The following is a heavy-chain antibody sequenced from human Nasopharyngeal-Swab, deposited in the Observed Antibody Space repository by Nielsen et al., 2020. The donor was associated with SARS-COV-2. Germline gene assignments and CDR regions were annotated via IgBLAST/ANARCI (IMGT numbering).Heavy chain of an antibody. CDR1: GFTFSSYG. D-gene: IGHD3-3*02. Sequence: GGSLRLSCAASGFTFSSYGMHSVRQAPGKGLEWVAVISYDGSNKYYADSVKGRFTISRDNSKNTLYLQMNSLRAEDTAVYYCAKVPSPKSHLDYWGQGTLVTVSS. CDR3: AKVPSPKSHLDY. CDR2: ISYDGSNK. J-gene: IGHJ4*02. V-gene: IGHV3-30*18.